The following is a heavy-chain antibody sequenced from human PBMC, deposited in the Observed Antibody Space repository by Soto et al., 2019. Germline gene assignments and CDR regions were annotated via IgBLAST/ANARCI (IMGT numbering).Heavy chain of an antibody. D-gene: IGHD3-22*01. J-gene: IGHJ4*02. CDR3: ATTYDSSGYDY. CDR2: LSGTGIST. Sequence: GGSLRLSCAASGFTFSGYAMNWVRQAPGKGLEWVSALSGTGISTYYADTVKGRFTISRDNSRNTLHLQMSSLRAEDTAVYYCATTYDSSGYDYWGQGTPVTVSS. V-gene: IGHV3-23*01. CDR1: GFTFSGYA.